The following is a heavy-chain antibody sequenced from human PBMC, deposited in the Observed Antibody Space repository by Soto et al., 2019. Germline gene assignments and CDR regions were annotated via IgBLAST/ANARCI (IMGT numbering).Heavy chain of an antibody. Sequence: QVQLVQSGAEVKKPGSSVKVSCKASGGTFSSYAISWVRQAPGQGLEWMGGIIPIFGTANYAQKFQGRVTITADESTSTAYMELRSLRSEDTAVYYCARERGVVYSSSYNKGWDFDLWGRGTLVTVSS. D-gene: IGHD6-6*01. CDR3: ARERGVVYSSSYNKGWDFDL. CDR1: GGTFSSYA. CDR2: IIPIFGTA. V-gene: IGHV1-69*01. J-gene: IGHJ2*01.